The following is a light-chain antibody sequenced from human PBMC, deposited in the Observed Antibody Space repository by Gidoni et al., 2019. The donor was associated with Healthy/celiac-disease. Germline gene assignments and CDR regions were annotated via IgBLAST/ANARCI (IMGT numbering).Light chain of an antibody. CDR2: GKN. CDR1: SRRSDY. Sequence: SSELTQDPAVSVALGQTVRITCQGDSRRSDYASWYQQKPGQAPVLVIYGKNNRPSGIPDRFSGSSSGNTASLTITGAQAEDEADYYCNSRDSSGNVVFGGGTKLTVL. J-gene: IGLJ2*01. CDR3: NSRDSSGNVV. V-gene: IGLV3-19*01.